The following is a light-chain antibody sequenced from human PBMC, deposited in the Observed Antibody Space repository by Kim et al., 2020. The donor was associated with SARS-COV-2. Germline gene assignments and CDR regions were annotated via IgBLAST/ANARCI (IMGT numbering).Light chain of an antibody. CDR2: GKN. CDR3: NSRDSSGNHP. J-gene: IGLJ1*01. Sequence: SSELTQDPAVSVALGLTVRITCQGDSLRSYYASWYQQKPGQAPVLVIYGKNNRPSGIPDRFSGSSSGNTASLTITGAQAEDEADYYCNSRDSSGNHPFGTGTKVTVL. V-gene: IGLV3-19*01. CDR1: SLRSYY.